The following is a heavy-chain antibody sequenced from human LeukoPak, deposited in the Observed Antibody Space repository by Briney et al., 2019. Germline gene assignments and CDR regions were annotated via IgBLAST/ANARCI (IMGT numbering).Heavy chain of an antibody. J-gene: IGHJ5*02. CDR2: IYYSGST. CDR1: GGSISSSSYY. Sequence: PSETLPLTCTVSGGSISSSSYYWGWIRQPPGKGLGWIGSIYYSGSTYYNPSLKSRVTISVDTSKNQFSLKLSSVTAADTAVYYCARRVVVPAANNWFDPWGQGTLVTVSS. D-gene: IGHD2-2*01. V-gene: IGHV4-39*01. CDR3: ARRVVVPAANNWFDP.